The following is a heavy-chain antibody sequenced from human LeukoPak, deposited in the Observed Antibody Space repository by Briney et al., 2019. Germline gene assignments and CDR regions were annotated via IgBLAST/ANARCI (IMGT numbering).Heavy chain of an antibody. Sequence: GESRKISCKGSGYRFTSYWIGWVGQLPGKGLDWIGITYPGDSDTRYSPSFQGQVTISADKSISTAYLQWTGLKASAPALNYFARFVVVPAAKGYFDYWGQGTLVPVSS. CDR3: ARFVVVPAAKGYFDY. CDR2: TYPGDSDT. CDR1: GYRFTSYW. V-gene: IGHV5-51*01. D-gene: IGHD2-2*01. J-gene: IGHJ4*02.